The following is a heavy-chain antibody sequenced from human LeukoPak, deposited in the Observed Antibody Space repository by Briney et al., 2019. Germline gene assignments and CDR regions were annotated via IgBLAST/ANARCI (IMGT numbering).Heavy chain of an antibody. CDR1: GGSFSGYY. J-gene: IGHJ4*02. V-gene: IGHV4-34*01. CDR2: INHSGST. Sequence: SETLSLTCAVYGGSFSGYYWSWIRQPPGKGLEWIGEINHSGSTNYNPSLKSRVTISVDTSKNQLSLKLSSVTAADAAVYYCARLGYSSGWYPFDYWGQGTLVTVSS. CDR3: ARLGYSSGWYPFDY. D-gene: IGHD6-19*01.